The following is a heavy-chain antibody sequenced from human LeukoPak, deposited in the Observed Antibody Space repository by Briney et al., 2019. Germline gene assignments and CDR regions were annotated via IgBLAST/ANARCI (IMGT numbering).Heavy chain of an antibody. Sequence: GGSLRLSCAASGFTFSSHGMNWVRQAPGKGLEWVSGISPSGGITYYTDSVKGRFTISRDNSKNTVSLQMNSLRGEDTAVYYCAKVESYYYGSGSYPYYFDYWGQGTLVTVSS. CDR1: GFTFSSHG. V-gene: IGHV3-23*01. D-gene: IGHD3-10*01. CDR3: AKVESYYYGSGSYPYYFDY. CDR2: ISPSGGIT. J-gene: IGHJ4*02.